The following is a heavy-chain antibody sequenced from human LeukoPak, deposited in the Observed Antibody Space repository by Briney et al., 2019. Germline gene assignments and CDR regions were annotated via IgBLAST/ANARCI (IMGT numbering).Heavy chain of an antibody. J-gene: IGHJ4*02. CDR3: TRDRGAMNDFDY. D-gene: IGHD2-2*01. CDR1: GFSFSSYA. V-gene: IGHV3-30*01. CDR2: TSNHGNDG. Sequence: AGGSLRLSCTDSGFSFSSYAMHWVRQSPGKGLEWVAVTSNHGNDGFYADSVKGGFTISRDNSKKTLYLQMDSLRPEDTGVYYCTRDRGAMNDFDYWGQGTLVTVSS.